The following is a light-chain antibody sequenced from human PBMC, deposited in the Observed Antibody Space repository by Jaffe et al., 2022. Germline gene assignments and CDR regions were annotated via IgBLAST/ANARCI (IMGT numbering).Light chain of an antibody. V-gene: IGKV1-8*01. J-gene: IGKJ1*01. Sequence: AIRMTQSPSSFSASTGDRVSITCRTSQDIGNYLAWYQQKPGKAPQLLIFRASSLQRGVPSRFSGSGSGTDFTLTITSLQSEDFATYYCQQHYSYPPTFGQGTRVEV. CDR2: RAS. CDR1: QDIGNY. CDR3: QQHYSYPPT.